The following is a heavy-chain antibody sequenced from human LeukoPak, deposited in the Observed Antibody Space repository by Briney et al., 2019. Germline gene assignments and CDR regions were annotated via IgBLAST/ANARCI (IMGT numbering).Heavy chain of an antibody. J-gene: IGHJ5*02. CDR2: ISAYNGNT. CDR3: ARETKITIFGVANAFDP. D-gene: IGHD3-3*01. Sequence: AASVKVSCKASGYTFTSYDISWVRQAPGQGLERMGWISAYNGNTNYAQKLQGRVTMTTDTSTSTAYMELRSLRSDDTAVYYCARETKITIFGVANAFDPWGQGTLVTVSS. V-gene: IGHV1-18*01. CDR1: GYTFTSYD.